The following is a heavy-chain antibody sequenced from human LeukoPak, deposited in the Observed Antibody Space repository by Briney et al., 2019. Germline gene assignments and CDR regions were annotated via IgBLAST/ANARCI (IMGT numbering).Heavy chain of an antibody. V-gene: IGHV3-23*01. CDR2: ISGSGGST. Sequence: GGSLRLSCAASGFTFSSYAISSVRQAPGKGLEWVSAISGSGGSTYYADSVKGRFTISRDNSKNTLYLQMNSLRAEDTAVYYCAKRDGYNFNWFDPWGQGTLVTVSS. D-gene: IGHD5-24*01. CDR3: AKRDGYNFNWFDP. J-gene: IGHJ5*02. CDR1: GFTFSSYA.